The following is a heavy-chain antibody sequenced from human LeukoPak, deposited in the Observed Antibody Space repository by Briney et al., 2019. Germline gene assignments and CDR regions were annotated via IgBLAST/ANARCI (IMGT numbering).Heavy chain of an antibody. Sequence: PSETLSLTCTVSGGSISSGGYYWSWIRQPAGKGLEWIGRIYTSGTTNYNPSLKSRVTISVDRSKNQFSLKLSSVTAADTAVYYCARGDYYDSSGYYLYWGQGTLVTVSS. J-gene: IGHJ4*02. CDR2: IYTSGTT. V-gene: IGHV4-61*02. CDR3: ARGDYYDSSGYYLY. D-gene: IGHD3-22*01. CDR1: GGSISSGGYY.